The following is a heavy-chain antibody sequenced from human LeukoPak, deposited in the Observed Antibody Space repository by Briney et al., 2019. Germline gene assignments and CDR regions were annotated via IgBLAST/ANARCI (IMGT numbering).Heavy chain of an antibody. Sequence: GGSLRLSCAASGFTFSSYTRRWLRQAPGKGLEWVSTISGGGGTTYHADSVKGRITNSRDNSKNTLYLEMNSLRGEDTGVYFCEKESPQFDYWRQGTLVTVSS. V-gene: IGHV3-23*01. CDR1: GFTFSSYT. J-gene: IGHJ4*02. CDR2: ISGGGGTT. CDR3: EKESPQFDY.